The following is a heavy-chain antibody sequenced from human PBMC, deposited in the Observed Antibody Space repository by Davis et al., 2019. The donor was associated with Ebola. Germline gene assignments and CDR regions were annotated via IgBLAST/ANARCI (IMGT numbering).Heavy chain of an antibody. D-gene: IGHD1-26*01. CDR2: ISGSGGST. Sequence: GESLKISCAASGFTFSSYAMSWVRQAPGRGLEWVSAISGSGGSTYYADSVKGRFTISRDNSKNTLYLQMNSLKTEDTAVYYCTRPYSGSYFIDYWGQGTLVTVSS. J-gene: IGHJ4*02. CDR1: GFTFSSYA. CDR3: TRPYSGSYFIDY. V-gene: IGHV3-23*01.